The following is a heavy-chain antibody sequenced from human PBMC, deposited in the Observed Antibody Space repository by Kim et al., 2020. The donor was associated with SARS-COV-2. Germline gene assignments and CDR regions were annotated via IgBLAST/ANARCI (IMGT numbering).Heavy chain of an antibody. D-gene: IGHD2-15*01. V-gene: IGHV5-10-1*01. CDR3: ARHRVVAQRDAFDI. J-gene: IGHJ3*02. Sequence: PSFQGHVTISADKSISTAYLQWSSLKASDTAMYYCARHRVVAQRDAFDIWGQGTMVTVSS.